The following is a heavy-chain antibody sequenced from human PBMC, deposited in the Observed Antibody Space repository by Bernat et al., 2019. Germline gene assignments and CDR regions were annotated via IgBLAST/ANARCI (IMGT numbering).Heavy chain of an antibody. CDR1: GASISSSSYY. V-gene: IGHV4-39*01. J-gene: IGHJ4*02. Sequence: QLQLQESGPGLLKPSETLSLTCTVSGASISSSSYYWGWIRQPPGKGLEWIVSIYYSGSTYYNLSLKSRVTISVDTSKNQFSLKLSSVTAADTAVHYCARRSLTMDNYFDYWGQGTLVTVSS. D-gene: IGHD4/OR15-4a*01. CDR2: IYYSGST. CDR3: ARRSLTMDNYFDY.